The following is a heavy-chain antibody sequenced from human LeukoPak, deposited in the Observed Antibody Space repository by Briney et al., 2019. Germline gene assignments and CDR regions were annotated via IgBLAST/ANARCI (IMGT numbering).Heavy chain of an antibody. CDR3: AAYGLYKWFDP. CDR1: GYTFTNFA. CDR2: INTNTGNP. D-gene: IGHD4-17*01. J-gene: IGHJ5*02. Sequence: ASVTVSCKASGYTFTNFAMNWVRQAPGQGLEWMGWINTNTGNPTYAQGFTGRFVFSLDTSVSTAYLQINNLKAEDTAVYYCAAYGLYKWFDPWGQGTLVTVSS. V-gene: IGHV7-4-1*02.